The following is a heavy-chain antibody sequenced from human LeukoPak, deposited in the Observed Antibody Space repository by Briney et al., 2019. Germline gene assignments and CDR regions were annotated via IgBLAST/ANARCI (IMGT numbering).Heavy chain of an antibody. J-gene: IGHJ4*02. CDR2: IYYSGST. CDR1: GGSISSSSYY. D-gene: IGHD2-21*02. V-gene: IGHV4-39*01. Sequence: SETLSLTCTVSGGSISSSSYYWGWIRQPPGKGLEWIGSIYYSGSTYYNPSLKTRVTISVDTSKNQFSLKQSSVTAADTAVYYCARAATAIGVFEYWGQGTLVTVSS. CDR3: ARAATAIGVFEY.